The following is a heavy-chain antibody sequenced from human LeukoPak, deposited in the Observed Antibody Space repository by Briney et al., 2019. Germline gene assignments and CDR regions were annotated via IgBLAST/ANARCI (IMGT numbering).Heavy chain of an antibody. Sequence: ASVKVSCKASGGTFSSYAISWVRQAPGQGLEWMGRIIPILGIANYAQKFQGRVTITADKSTSTAYMELSSLRSEDTAVYYCARGLRHYYDSSAYSKYYYFDLWGRGTLVTVSS. V-gene: IGHV1-69*04. CDR3: ARGLRHYYDSSAYSKYYYFDL. CDR2: IIPILGIA. D-gene: IGHD3-22*01. CDR1: GGTFSSYA. J-gene: IGHJ2*01.